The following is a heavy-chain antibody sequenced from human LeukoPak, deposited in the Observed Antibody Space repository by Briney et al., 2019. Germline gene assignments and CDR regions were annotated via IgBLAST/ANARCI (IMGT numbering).Heavy chain of an antibody. CDR2: VYGRSDGT. D-gene: IGHD3-10*02. Sequence: GGSLRLSCAASGVTFSNYALMWIRQPQGKGLDWESAVYGRSDGTHSADTVRSRFTISREDSKSTLILKMNSLRADDTVVYYCARDHNGDNVRDFRFDPRGEGTLVSVSS. V-gene: IGHV3-23*01. CDR1: GVTFSNYA. CDR3: ARDHNGDNVRDFRFDP. J-gene: IGHJ5*02.